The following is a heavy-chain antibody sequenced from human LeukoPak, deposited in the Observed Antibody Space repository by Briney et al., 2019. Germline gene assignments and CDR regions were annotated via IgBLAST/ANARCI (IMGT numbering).Heavy chain of an antibody. CDR3: AKDRRVGFQGFDY. V-gene: IGHV3-30*18. CDR1: GFTFSSSG. D-gene: IGHD3-10*01. CDR2: ISYDGSHK. Sequence: PGGSLRLSCAASGFTFSSSGMHWVRQAPGKGLEWVAVISYDGSHKYYADSVKGRFTISRDNSKNTLYLLMNSLRAEDTAVYYCAKDRRVGFQGFDYWGRGTLVTVSS. J-gene: IGHJ4*02.